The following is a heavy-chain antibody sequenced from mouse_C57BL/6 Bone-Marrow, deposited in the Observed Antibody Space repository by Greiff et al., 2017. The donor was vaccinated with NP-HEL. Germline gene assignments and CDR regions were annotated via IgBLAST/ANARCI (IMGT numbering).Heavy chain of an antibody. CDR2: IYPGSGST. V-gene: IGHV1-55*01. CDR3: ASLYGPFYYFDY. CDR1: GYTFTSYW. Sequence: QVQLKQPGAELVKPGASVKMSCKASGYTFTSYWITWVKQRPGQGLEWIGDIYPGSGSTNYNEKFKSKATLTVDTSSSTAYMQLSSLTSEDSAVYYCASLYGPFYYFDYWGQGTTLTVSS. D-gene: IGHD1-2*01. J-gene: IGHJ2*01.